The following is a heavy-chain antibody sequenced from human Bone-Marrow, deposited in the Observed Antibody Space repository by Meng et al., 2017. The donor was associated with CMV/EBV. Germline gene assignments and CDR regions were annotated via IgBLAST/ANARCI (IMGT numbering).Heavy chain of an antibody. CDR2: IKSEGNSYVT. D-gene: IGHD2-21*01. CDR3: TRLIGSPPYFDD. J-gene: IGHJ4*02. V-gene: IGHV3-73*01. Sequence: GEALNFSKAASGPSVSGSAIPWVRQASGKGLGLLGRIKSEGNSYVTAYAASVRGRFTLSRDDSKNTAYLQMNSLKAEDTAVYYCTRLIGSPPYFDDWGPGKLVNISS. CDR1: GPSVSGSA.